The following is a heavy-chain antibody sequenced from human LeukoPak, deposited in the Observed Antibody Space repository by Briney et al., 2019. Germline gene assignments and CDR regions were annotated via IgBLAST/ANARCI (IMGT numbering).Heavy chain of an antibody. J-gene: IGHJ4*02. CDR1: GYSISSGYY. V-gene: IGHV4-38-2*02. Sequence: PSETLSLTCTVSGYSISSGYYWGWIRQPPGKGLEWIGSIYHSGSTYYNPSLKSRVTISVDTSKNQFSLKLSSVTAADTAVYYCARASSSWGGYFDYWGQGTLVTVSS. CDR2: IYHSGST. CDR3: ARASSSWGGYFDY. D-gene: IGHD6-13*01.